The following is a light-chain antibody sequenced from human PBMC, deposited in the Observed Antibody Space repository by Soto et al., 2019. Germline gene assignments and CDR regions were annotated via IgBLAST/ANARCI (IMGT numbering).Light chain of an antibody. CDR1: SSNIGAHYD. CDR2: DNS. J-gene: IGLJ2*01. V-gene: IGLV1-40*01. CDR3: QSYDSSLSASV. Sequence: QSVLTQPPSVSGAPGQRVTISCTGSSSNIGAHYDVHWYQQLPGTAPKLLIYDNSNRPSGVPDRFSGSKSGTSASLAITGLQAEDEADYYCQSYDSSLSASVFGGGTQLTVL.